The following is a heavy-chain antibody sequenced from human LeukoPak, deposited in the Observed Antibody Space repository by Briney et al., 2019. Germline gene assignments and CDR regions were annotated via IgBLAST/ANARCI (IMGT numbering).Heavy chain of an antibody. CDR3: ARGVYDYVWGSYDC. D-gene: IGHD3-16*01. Sequence: SETLSLTCTVSSGSISNYYWSWIRQPPGKGLEWIGYIHYSGSTNYNPSLKSRVTISADTSKNQFSLKLSSVTAADTALYYCARGVYDYVWGSYDCWGQGSLVIVSS. CDR2: IHYSGST. CDR1: SGSISNYY. J-gene: IGHJ4*02. V-gene: IGHV4-59*01.